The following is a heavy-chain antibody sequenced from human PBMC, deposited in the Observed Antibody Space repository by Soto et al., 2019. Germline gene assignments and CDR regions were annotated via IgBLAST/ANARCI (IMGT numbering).Heavy chain of an antibody. D-gene: IGHD6-19*01. V-gene: IGHV4-39*01. CDR2: IYYSGST. Sequence: PSETLSLTCTVSGGSISSGGYYWSWIRQHPGKGLEWIGYIYYSGSTYYNPSLKSRVTISVDTSKNQFSLKLSSATAADTAVYYCARQGAVAPPLSYWYFDLWGRGTLVTVSS. CDR3: ARQGAVAPPLSYWYFDL. J-gene: IGHJ2*01. CDR1: GGSISSGGYY.